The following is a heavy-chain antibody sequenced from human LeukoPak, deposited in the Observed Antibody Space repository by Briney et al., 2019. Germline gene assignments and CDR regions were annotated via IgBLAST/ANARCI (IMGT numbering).Heavy chain of an antibody. CDR3: ARHEGYSYAFAY. CDR1: GASISSYY. CDR2: IYYSGST. V-gene: IGHV4-59*08. J-gene: IGHJ4*02. D-gene: IGHD5-18*01. Sequence: SETLSLTCTVSGASISSYYWNWIRQPPGKGLEWIGYIYYSGSTNYNASLKSRLTISADTSKNQFSLKLSSVTAADTAVYFCARHEGYSYAFAYWGQGTLVTVSS.